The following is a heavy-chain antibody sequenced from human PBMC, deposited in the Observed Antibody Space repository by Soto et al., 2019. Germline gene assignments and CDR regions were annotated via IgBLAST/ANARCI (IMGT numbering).Heavy chain of an antibody. CDR1: GGSISSSRSY. CDR3: ARQAAAPGIDLWFDP. D-gene: IGHD6-13*01. CDR2: IFYAGNT. Sequence: QLQLQESGPGLVKPSETLPLTCNVSGGSISSSRSYWAWFRQPPGKELEWIANIFYAGNTYYNPSLKSRVTVSVDTSKNQFSLKLDSVTAADTAVYYCARQAAAPGIDLWFDPWGQGTLVTVSS. J-gene: IGHJ5*02. V-gene: IGHV4-39*01.